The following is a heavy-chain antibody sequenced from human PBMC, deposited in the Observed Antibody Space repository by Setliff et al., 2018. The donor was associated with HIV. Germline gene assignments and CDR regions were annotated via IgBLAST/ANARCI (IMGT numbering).Heavy chain of an antibody. D-gene: IGHD2-15*01. CDR3: ARSQGIGNYHMDV. CDR2: ISYRSSYI. Sequence: GGSLRLSCAASGFTFSTSCMHWVRRAPGKGLEWISSISYRSSYIYYSDSVRGRFTISRDDAENSLFLQLDSLRDEDTAVYYCARSQGIGNYHMDVWGTGTTVTVSS. J-gene: IGHJ6*03. V-gene: IGHV3-21*01. CDR1: GFTFSTSC.